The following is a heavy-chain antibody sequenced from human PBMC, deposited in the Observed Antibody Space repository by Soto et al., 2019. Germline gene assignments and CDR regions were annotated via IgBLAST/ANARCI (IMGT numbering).Heavy chain of an antibody. CDR1: GGSISGGNSF. Sequence: QVHLQESGPGVVKPSETLSLTCTVSGGSISGGNSFWGWVRQPPGKGLEWIASMSYSGTTYYRPSFKSRVTMSVDSSTNQFSLRLSSMTAADTAVYYCARVSPFLDSWGQGTLITVSS. J-gene: IGHJ4*02. CDR3: ARVSPFLDS. V-gene: IGHV4-39*01. CDR2: MSYSGTT.